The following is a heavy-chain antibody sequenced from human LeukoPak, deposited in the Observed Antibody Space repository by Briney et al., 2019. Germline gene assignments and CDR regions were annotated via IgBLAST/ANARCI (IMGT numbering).Heavy chain of an antibody. Sequence: GGSLRLSCAASGFTFSTNWMHWVRQAPGKGLVWVSRINGDGSRTNYADSVEGRFTISRDNSKNTLYLQMNSLRAEDTAVYYCAREIYSSSWYYDYWGQGTLVTVSS. J-gene: IGHJ4*02. D-gene: IGHD6-13*01. V-gene: IGHV3-74*01. CDR1: GFTFSTNW. CDR3: AREIYSSSWYYDY. CDR2: INGDGSRT.